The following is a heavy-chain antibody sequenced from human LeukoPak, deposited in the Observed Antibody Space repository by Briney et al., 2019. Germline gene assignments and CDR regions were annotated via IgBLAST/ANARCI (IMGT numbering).Heavy chain of an antibody. CDR3: ARHLTGYSSGWYLSNFDY. J-gene: IGHJ4*02. CDR2: ISAYNGNT. CDR1: GYTFTSCG. V-gene: IGHV1-18*01. D-gene: IGHD6-19*01. Sequence: ASVKVSCRASGYTFTSCGINWVRQAPGQGLEWMGWISAYNGNTNYAQKLQGRVTMTTDTSTSTAYMELRSLRSDDTAVYYCARHLTGYSSGWYLSNFDYWGQGTLVTVSS.